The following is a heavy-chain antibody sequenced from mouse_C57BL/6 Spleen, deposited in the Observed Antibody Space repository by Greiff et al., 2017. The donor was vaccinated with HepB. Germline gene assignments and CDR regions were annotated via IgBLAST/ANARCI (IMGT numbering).Heavy chain of an antibody. CDR3: ARGGDYEDY. Sequence: QVQLQQPGAELVRPGSSVKLSCKASGYTFTSYWMHWVKQRPIQGLEWIGNIDPSDSETHYNQKFKDKATLTVDKSSSTAYMQLSSLTSDDSAVYYCARGGDYEDYWGQGTTLTVSS. CDR1: GYTFTSYW. V-gene: IGHV1-52*01. J-gene: IGHJ2*01. CDR2: IDPSDSET. D-gene: IGHD2-4*01.